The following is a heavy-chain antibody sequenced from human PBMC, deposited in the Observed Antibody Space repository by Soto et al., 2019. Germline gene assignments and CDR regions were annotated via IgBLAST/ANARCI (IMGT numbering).Heavy chain of an antibody. CDR1: GGSISSGGYY. J-gene: IGHJ6*02. V-gene: IGHV4-31*03. CDR3: AREGIQLWHSLYYYYGMDV. Sequence: SETLSLTCTVSGGSISSGGYYWSWIRQHPGKGLEWIGYIYYSGSTYYNPSLKSRVTISVDTSKNQFSLKLSSVTAADTAVYYCAREGIQLWHSLYYYYGMDVWGQGTKVTVS. CDR2: IYYSGST. D-gene: IGHD5-18*01.